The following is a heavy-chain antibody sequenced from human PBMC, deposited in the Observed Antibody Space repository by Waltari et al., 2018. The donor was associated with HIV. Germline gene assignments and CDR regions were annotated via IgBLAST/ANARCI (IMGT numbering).Heavy chain of an antibody. D-gene: IGHD2-15*01. Sequence: QVQLVESGGGVVQPGRSLRLSCAASGFTFSSYAMHWVRPAPGKGLEWVAVISYDGSNKYYADSVKGRFTISRDNSKNTLYLQMNSLRAEDTAVYYCARDYCSGGSCYSVDYWGQGTLVTVSS. J-gene: IGHJ4*02. CDR2: ISYDGSNK. V-gene: IGHV3-30*04. CDR1: GFTFSSYA. CDR3: ARDYCSGGSCYSVDY.